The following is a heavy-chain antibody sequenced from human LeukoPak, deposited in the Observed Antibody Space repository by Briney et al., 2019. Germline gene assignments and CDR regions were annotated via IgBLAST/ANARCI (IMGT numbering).Heavy chain of an antibody. CDR3: ARVMATVTTYDAFDI. D-gene: IGHD4-17*01. J-gene: IGHJ3*02. CDR2: ISAYNGNT. V-gene: IGHV1-18*01. Sequence: GASVKVSCKASGYTFTSYGVSWVRQAPGRGLEWMGWISAYNGNTNYAQKLQGRVTMTTDTSTSTAYMELRSLRSDDTAVYYCARVMATVTTYDAFDIWGQGTMVTVSS. CDR1: GYTFTSYG.